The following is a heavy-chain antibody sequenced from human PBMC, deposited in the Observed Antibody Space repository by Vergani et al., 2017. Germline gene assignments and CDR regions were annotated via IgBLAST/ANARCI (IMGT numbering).Heavy chain of an antibody. CDR2: IRSKANSYAT. Sequence: EVQLVESGGGLVQPGGSLKLSCAASGFTFSGSAMHWVRQASGIGLEWVGRIRSKANSYATAYAASVKVRFTISRDDSKNTAYLQMNSLKTEDTAVYYCTASRLAAAGQTYWYFDLWGRGTLVTVSS. CDR1: GFTFSGSA. J-gene: IGHJ2*01. CDR3: TASRLAAAGQTYWYFDL. D-gene: IGHD6-13*01. V-gene: IGHV3-73*02.